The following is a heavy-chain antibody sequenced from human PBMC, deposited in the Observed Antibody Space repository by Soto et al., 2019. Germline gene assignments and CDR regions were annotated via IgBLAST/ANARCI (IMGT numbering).Heavy chain of an antibody. CDR1: GGSISSYY. CDR2: IYYSGST. D-gene: IGHD3-10*01. J-gene: IGHJ5*02. CDR3: ARTYYYGSGSYSWFDP. Sequence: PSETLSLTCTVSGGSISSYYWSWIRQPPGKGLEWIGYIYYSGSTNYNPSLKSRVTISVDTSKNQFSLKLSSVTAADTAVYYCARTYYYGSGSYSWFDPWGQGTLVTVSS. V-gene: IGHV4-59*01.